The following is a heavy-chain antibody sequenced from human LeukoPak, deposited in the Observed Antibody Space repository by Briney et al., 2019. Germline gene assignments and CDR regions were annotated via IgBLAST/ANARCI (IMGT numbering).Heavy chain of an antibody. Sequence: ASVKVSCKTSGYTFTIHHIQWVRQAPGQGLEWMGWINTNSGGTIYSQKFQGRITMTRDPSITTAYMELSSLRPDDTAVYYCARDYSTSSWDNWGQGTLVTVSS. V-gene: IGHV1-2*02. CDR2: INTNSGGT. CDR1: GYTFTIHH. D-gene: IGHD6-13*01. J-gene: IGHJ4*02. CDR3: ARDYSTSSWDN.